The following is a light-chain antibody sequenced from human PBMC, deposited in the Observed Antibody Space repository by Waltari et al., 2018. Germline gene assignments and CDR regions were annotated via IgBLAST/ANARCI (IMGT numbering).Light chain of an antibody. J-gene: IGKJ1*01. CDR3: QQGYSYPRT. CDR2: RAS. V-gene: IGKV1-16*01. CDR1: QGIGNN. Sequence: DIQMTQSPSSLSASVGDTVTITCQASQGIGNNLNWYQQKRGKAPKLLIYRASSLQSGIPSRFSGSGSGTDFTLTISSLQPEDFATYYCQQGYSYPRTFGQGTKVEIK.